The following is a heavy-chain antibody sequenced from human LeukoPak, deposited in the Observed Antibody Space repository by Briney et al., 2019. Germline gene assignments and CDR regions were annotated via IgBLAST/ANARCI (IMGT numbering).Heavy chain of an antibody. Sequence: ASVKVSCKASGYTFTGYHMHWVRQALGQGLEWMGWINPNSGGTNYAQKFQGRVTMTRDTSISTAYMELSRLRSDDTAVYYCARLLLWFGESTDYWGQGTLVTVSS. CDR2: INPNSGGT. CDR3: ARLLLWFGESTDY. J-gene: IGHJ4*02. CDR1: GYTFTGYH. D-gene: IGHD3-10*01. V-gene: IGHV1-2*02.